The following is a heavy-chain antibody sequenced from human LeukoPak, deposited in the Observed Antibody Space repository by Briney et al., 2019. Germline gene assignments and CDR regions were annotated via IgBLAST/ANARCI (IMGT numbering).Heavy chain of an antibody. CDR3: ARGGGIIAAAVVD. J-gene: IGHJ4*02. Sequence: GGSLRLSCAASGFTFRSYWMHWARQAPGTGLVWVSRINSDGSTTNYADSVKGRFSISRDNAKNALFLQMNSLRAEDTAVYYCARGGGIIAAAVVDWGQGTLVTVSS. D-gene: IGHD6-13*01. CDR2: INSDGSTT. CDR1: GFTFRSYW. V-gene: IGHV3-74*01.